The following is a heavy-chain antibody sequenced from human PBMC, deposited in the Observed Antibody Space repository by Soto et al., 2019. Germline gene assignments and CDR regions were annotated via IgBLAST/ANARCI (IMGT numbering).Heavy chain of an antibody. Sequence: PSETLSLTCTVSGGSISSYYWSWIRQPPGKGLEWIGYIYYSGSTNYNPSLKSRVTISVDTSKNQFSLKLSSVTAADTAVYYCARDLEGRFDYWGQGTLVTVSS. V-gene: IGHV4-59*01. CDR1: GGSISSYY. CDR2: IYYSGST. CDR3: ARDLEGRFDY. J-gene: IGHJ4*02.